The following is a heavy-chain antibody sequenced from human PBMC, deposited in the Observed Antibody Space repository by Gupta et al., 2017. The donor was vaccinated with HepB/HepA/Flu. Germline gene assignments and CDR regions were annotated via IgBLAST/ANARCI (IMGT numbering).Heavy chain of an antibody. CDR1: GFTFSELA. CDR3: AKGDSRSYFFED. CDR2: ISSSAVST. Sequence: EVHLLESGGDLAQPGGSLRLSCAASGFTFSELAMTWVRQAPGKWLEWVSSISSSAVSTYYADAVQGRFTISRDNSMKTRYLKMKSMRAEDTAVYYCAKGDSRSYFFEDGGRVSMVTDYS. V-gene: IGHV3-23*01. J-gene: IGHJ4*01. D-gene: IGHD6-13*01.